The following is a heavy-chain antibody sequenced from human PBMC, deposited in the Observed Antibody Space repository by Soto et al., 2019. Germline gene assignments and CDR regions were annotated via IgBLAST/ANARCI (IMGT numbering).Heavy chain of an antibody. CDR1: GFTFRSYE. D-gene: IGHD3-22*01. Sequence: VQLVESGGGLVQPGGSLRLSCAASGFTFRSYEMNWVRQAPGKGLEWVSYIRSSGDTIYYADSVKGRFTISRDNAKNSLYLQMNSLRAEDTAVYYCARAYYYESGGYEYYFDYWGQGTLVTVSS. CDR2: IRSSGDTI. CDR3: ARAYYYESGGYEYYFDY. J-gene: IGHJ4*02. V-gene: IGHV3-48*03.